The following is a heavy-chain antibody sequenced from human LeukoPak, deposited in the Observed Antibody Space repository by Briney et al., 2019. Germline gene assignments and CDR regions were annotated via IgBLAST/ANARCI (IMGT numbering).Heavy chain of an antibody. D-gene: IGHD1-14*01. J-gene: IGHJ4*02. CDR3: ARVAEWPTSKRGYYFDY. CDR2: IYYSGST. CDR1: GGSISSGGYY. V-gene: IGHV4-31*03. Sequence: SETLSLTCTVSGGSISSGGYYWSWIRQHPGKGLEWIGYIYYSGSTYYNPSLKSRVTISVDTSKNQFSLKLSSVTAADTAVYYCARVAEWPTSKRGYYFDYWGQGTLVTVSS.